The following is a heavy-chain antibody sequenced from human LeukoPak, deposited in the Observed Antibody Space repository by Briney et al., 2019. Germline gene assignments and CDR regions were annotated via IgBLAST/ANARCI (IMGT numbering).Heavy chain of an antibody. CDR1: GFTFSSYA. Sequence: GGSLRLSCAASGFTFSSYAMSWVRQAPGKGLGWVSAISGSGGSTYYADSVKGRFTISRDNSKSTTYLQMNSLRAEDPAVFYCAKDLYLRDFWSGHFAYWGQGIPVTASP. D-gene: IGHD3-3*01. CDR2: ISGSGGST. V-gene: IGHV3-23*01. CDR3: AKDLYLRDFWSGHFAY. J-gene: IGHJ4*02.